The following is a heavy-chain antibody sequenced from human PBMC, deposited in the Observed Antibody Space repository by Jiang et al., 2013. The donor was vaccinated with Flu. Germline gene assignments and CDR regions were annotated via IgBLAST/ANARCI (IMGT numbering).Heavy chain of an antibody. D-gene: IGHD5-24*01. CDR3: ARPRDGYSLEDGFDI. CDR2: FHMMEVI. V-gene: IGHV3-30*03. Sequence: LEWWPLFHMMEVIXIIQTPLKGRLTISRDNSMDTLYLQINSLRGEDTALYYCARPRDGYSLEDGFDIWGQGTVVTVSS. J-gene: IGHJ3*02.